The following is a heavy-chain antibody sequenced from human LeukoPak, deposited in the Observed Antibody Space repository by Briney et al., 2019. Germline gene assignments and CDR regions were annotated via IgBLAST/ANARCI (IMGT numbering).Heavy chain of an antibody. CDR1: GYAFTGYY. J-gene: IGHJ3*02. V-gene: IGHV1-2*04. Sequence: ASVKVSCKASGYAFTGYYMHWVRQAPGQGLEWMGWINPNSGGTNYAQKFQGWVTMTRDTSISTAYMELSRLRSDDTAVYYCARDTRGYSYGNDAFDIWGQGTMVTVSS. CDR3: ARDTRGYSYGNDAFDI. D-gene: IGHD5-18*01. CDR2: INPNSGGT.